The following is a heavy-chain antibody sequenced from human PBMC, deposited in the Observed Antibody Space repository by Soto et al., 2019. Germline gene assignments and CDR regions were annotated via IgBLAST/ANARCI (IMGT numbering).Heavy chain of an antibody. CDR1: GGSISSYY. CDR3: ASEAARIIHY. Sequence: PSETLSLTCTVSGGSISSYYWSWIRQPPGRGLEWIGYIYYSGSTNYNPSLKSRVTISVDTSKNQFSLKLSSVTAADTAVYYCASEAARIIHYWGQGTLVTVSS. V-gene: IGHV4-59*08. CDR2: IYYSGST. J-gene: IGHJ4*02. D-gene: IGHD6-6*01.